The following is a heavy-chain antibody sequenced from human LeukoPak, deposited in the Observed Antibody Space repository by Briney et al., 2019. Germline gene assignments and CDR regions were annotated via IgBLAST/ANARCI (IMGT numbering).Heavy chain of an antibody. CDR2: IFYSGST. Sequence: SETLSLTCTVSGGSISTSNYYWGWIRQPPGKGLEWIGNIFYSGSTYYSPSLRSRVTISLDTSKNQFSLKLSSVTAADTAVYYCARERREQLLPPYTRSLTYFDYWGQGTLVTVSS. J-gene: IGHJ4*02. D-gene: IGHD2-2*01. V-gene: IGHV4-39*07. CDR1: GGSISTSNYY. CDR3: ARERREQLLPPYTRSLTYFDY.